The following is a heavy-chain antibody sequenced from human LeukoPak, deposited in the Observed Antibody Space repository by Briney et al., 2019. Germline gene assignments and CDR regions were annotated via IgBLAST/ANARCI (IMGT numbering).Heavy chain of an antibody. J-gene: IGHJ4*02. Sequence: GGSLRLSCAASGFTFSSYATSWVRQAPGKGLEWVSAISGSGGSTYYADSVKGRFTISRDNSKNTLYLQMNSLRAEDTAVYYCAKVTYSSGWYFDYWGQGTLVTVSS. D-gene: IGHD6-19*01. CDR1: GFTFSSYA. CDR2: ISGSGGST. V-gene: IGHV3-23*01. CDR3: AKVTYSSGWYFDY.